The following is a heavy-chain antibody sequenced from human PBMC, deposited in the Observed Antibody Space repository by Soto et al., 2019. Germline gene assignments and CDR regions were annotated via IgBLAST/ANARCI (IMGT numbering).Heavy chain of an antibody. CDR3: AKSSGNRIAAVNYYYYMDV. V-gene: IGHV3-23*01. Sequence: GGSLRLSCAASAFTFSNYALSWVRQAPGKGLEWVSAISGTGSSTYYADSVKGRFTISRDNSKNTLYLQMNSLRAEDTAVYYCAKSSGNRIAAVNYYYYMDVWGKGTTVTVSS. CDR2: ISGTGSST. CDR1: AFTFSNYA. D-gene: IGHD6-13*01. J-gene: IGHJ6*03.